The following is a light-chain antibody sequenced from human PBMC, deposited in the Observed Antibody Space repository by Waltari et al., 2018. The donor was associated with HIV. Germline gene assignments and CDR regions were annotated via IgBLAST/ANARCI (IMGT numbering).Light chain of an antibody. CDR1: RNISAY. Sequence: DTQMTQSPSSLSASVGDKITITCRASRNISAYLNWFQQKSGQAPKLRCYSASNLRGVVPSRFRGSGSRTEFTLTVSCLKPEDLGTYCCQQSDSVPLTFGGGTRVE. CDR3: QQSDSVPLT. CDR2: SAS. J-gene: IGKJ4*01. V-gene: IGKV1-39*01.